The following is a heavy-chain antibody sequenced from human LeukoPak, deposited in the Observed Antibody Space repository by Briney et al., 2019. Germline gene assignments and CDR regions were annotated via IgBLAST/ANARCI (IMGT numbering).Heavy chain of an antibody. CDR1: GASISTSSFY. CDR3: ARLSSDWAFDF. V-gene: IGHV4-39*01. J-gene: IGHJ4*02. D-gene: IGHD6-19*01. CDR2: FYYSGST. Sequence: SETLSLTCNVSGASISTSSFYWGWIRQPPGKGLEWIESFYYSGSTYYNPSLKSRVTRSVDTSKNQFSLKLSSVTAADTAVYYCARLSSDWAFDFWGQGTLVTVSS.